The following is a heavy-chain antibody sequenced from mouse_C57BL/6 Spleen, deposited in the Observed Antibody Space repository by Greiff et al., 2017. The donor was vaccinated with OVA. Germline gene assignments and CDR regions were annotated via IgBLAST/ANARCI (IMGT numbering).Heavy chain of an antibody. D-gene: IGHD1-1*01. CDR2: IHPNSGST. V-gene: IGHV1-64*01. CDR3: AREVITTLVGDY. Sequence: VQLQQPGAELVKPGASVKLSCKASGYTFTSYWMHWVKQRPGQGLEWIGMIHPNSGSTNYNEKFKSKATLTVDKSSSTAYMQLSSLTSEDSAVYYCAREVITTLVGDYWGQGTTLTVSS. J-gene: IGHJ2*01. CDR1: GYTFTSYW.